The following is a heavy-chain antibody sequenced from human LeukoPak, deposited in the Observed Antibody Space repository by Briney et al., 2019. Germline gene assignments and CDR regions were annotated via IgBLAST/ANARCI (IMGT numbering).Heavy chain of an antibody. CDR3: VREGRTGDYEGY. CDR2: VAGSGST. V-gene: IGHV4-4*07. CDR1: GGSLNYYY. D-gene: IGHD4-17*01. J-gene: IGHJ4*02. Sequence: PSETLSLTCSVSGGSLNYYYWSWIRQPAGGGLEWIGRVAGSGSTNYNPSLRSRATMSVDKTKNQFSLTLTAVTAADTAVYYCVREGRTGDYEGYWGPGTLVTVSS.